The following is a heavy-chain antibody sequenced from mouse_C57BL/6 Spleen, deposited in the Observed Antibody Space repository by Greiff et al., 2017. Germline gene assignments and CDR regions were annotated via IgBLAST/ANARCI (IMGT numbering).Heavy chain of an antibody. CDR2: IDPETGGT. CDR1: GYTFTDYE. Sequence: QVQLKQSGAELVRPGASVTLSCKASGYTFTDYEMHWVKQTPVHGLEWIGAIDPETGGTAYNQKFKGKAILTADKSSSTAYMELRSLTSEDSAVYYCTRSTMVTWYFDVWGTGTTVTVSS. J-gene: IGHJ1*03. CDR3: TRSTMVTWYFDV. D-gene: IGHD2-2*01. V-gene: IGHV1-15*01.